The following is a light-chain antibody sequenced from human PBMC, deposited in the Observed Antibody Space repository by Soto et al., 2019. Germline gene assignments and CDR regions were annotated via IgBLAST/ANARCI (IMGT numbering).Light chain of an antibody. CDR1: QSVSSN. CDR2: GAS. CDR3: QQYGSSFLT. J-gene: IGKJ3*01. V-gene: IGKV3-15*01. Sequence: EIVMTQSPATLSVSPWERATLSCRASQSVSSNLAWYQQKPGQAPRLLMYGASTRATGIPARFSGSGSGTDFTLTISRLEPEDFAVYYCQQYGSSFLTFGPGTKVDIK.